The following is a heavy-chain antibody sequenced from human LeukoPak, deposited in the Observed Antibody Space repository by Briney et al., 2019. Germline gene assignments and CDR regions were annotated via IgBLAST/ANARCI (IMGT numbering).Heavy chain of an antibody. CDR3: ATTTIFGVVIMS. D-gene: IGHD3-3*01. V-gene: IGHV3-23*01. CDR1: GFTFSDYY. Sequence: GGSLRLSCVASGFTFSDYYMSWIRQAPGKGLEWVSAISGSGGSTYYADSVKGRFTISRDNSKNTLYLQMNSLRAEDTAVYYCATTTIFGVVIMSWGQGTLVTVSS. J-gene: IGHJ4*02. CDR2: ISGSGGST.